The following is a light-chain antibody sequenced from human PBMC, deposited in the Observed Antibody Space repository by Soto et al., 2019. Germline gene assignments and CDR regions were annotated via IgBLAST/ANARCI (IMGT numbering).Light chain of an antibody. V-gene: IGKV1-6*01. CDR1: QGIRND. CDR2: GAS. Sequence: AIQMTQSPSSLSASVGDRVTITCRASQGIRNDLGWYQQKPGKAPNLLIYGASSLQSGVPPRFSGSGSGTDFTLTISSLQPEDFATYYCQQYVTAFRSFGQGTKVDIK. J-gene: IGKJ1*01. CDR3: QQYVTAFRS.